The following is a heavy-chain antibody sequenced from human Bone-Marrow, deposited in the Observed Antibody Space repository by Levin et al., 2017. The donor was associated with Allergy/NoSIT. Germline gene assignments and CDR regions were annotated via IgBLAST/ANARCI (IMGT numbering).Heavy chain of an antibody. J-gene: IGHJ5*02. V-gene: IGHV5-51*01. CDR1: GYSFTSSW. CDR3: TRRAPNSFGTTGNWFDP. Sequence: GGSLRLSCKGSGYSFTSSWIGWVRQVPGKGLEWMGIIYPRDSDTRYSPSFQGQATISVDKSISTAYLQWSSLKASDTAIYYCTRRAPNSFGTTGNWFDPWGQGTLVTVSS. D-gene: IGHD1-7*01. CDR2: IYPRDSDT.